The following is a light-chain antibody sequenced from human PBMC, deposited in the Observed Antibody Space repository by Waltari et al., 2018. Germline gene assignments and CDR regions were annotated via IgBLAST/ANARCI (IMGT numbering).Light chain of an antibody. CDR3: SSRNGRANQVV. CDR2: GKD. Sequence: SSELTQDPAVSVALGQTVRITCQGDSLRTSYASWYQLKLGQAPVLVIYGKDKRPSGIPDRISGYSSGATASLTITGAQAEDEADYYCSSRNGRANQVVFAGGTKVTVL. J-gene: IGLJ3*02. V-gene: IGLV3-19*01. CDR1: SLRTSY.